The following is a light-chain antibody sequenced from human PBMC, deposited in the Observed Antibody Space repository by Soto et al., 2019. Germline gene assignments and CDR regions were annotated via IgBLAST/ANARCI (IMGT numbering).Light chain of an antibody. CDR3: QSYDISLSGSV. V-gene: IGLV1-40*01. Sequence: QSLLTQPPSVSGAPGQRVTISCTGISSNIGAGYDVHWYQQLPGTAPKLLIYGNINRPSGVPDRFSGSKSGTSASLAITGLQAEDEADYYCQSYDISLSGSVFGGGTKLTVL. J-gene: IGLJ2*01. CDR1: SSNIGAGYD. CDR2: GNI.